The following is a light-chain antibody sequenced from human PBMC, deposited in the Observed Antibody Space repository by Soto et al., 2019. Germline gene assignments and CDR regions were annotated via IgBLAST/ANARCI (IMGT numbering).Light chain of an antibody. V-gene: IGKV1-39*01. CDR2: AAS. CDR1: QSISSY. Sequence: DIQMTQSPSSLSASVGDRFTITCRASQSISSYLNWYQQKPGKAPKLLIYAASSLQSGVPSRFSGSGSGTDFTLTINSLQPEDFATYYCQQSYSTPTFGQGTKVEIK. CDR3: QQSYSTPT. J-gene: IGKJ1*01.